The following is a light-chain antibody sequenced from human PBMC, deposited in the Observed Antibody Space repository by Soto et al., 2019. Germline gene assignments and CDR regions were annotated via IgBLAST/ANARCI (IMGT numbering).Light chain of an antibody. CDR2: GAS. CDR3: QQYDNWPRT. Sequence: IVMTQSPDTLSMPPGERATLFCRASQSVGSNLGWYQQKPGQAPTLLIYGASPRATGTPGRFSGSGSGTEFTLTISSLKTEDFAVYYCQQYDNWPRTFGQGTRLEIK. J-gene: IGKJ5*01. CDR1: QSVGSN. V-gene: IGKV3D-15*01.